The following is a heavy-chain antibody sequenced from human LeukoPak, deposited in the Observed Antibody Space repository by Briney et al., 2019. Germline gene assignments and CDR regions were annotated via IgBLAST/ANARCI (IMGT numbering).Heavy chain of an antibody. CDR1: GFTFSSYA. J-gene: IGHJ4*02. V-gene: IGHV3-30*01. D-gene: IGHD3-3*02. Sequence: GGSLRLSCAASGFTFSSYAMHWVRQAPGKGLEWVAVISSDGSTKYYADSVKGRFTISRDNSKNTLYLQMNSLRAEDTAVYYCARVSIFGVVIPPDFWGQGTLVTVSS. CDR2: ISSDGSTK. CDR3: ARVSIFGVVIPPDF.